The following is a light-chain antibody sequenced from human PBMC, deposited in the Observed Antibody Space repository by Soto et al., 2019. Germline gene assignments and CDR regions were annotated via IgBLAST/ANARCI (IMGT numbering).Light chain of an antibody. CDR3: QQRSNWPSLT. J-gene: IGKJ4*01. Sequence: EIVLTQSTATLSFSPGERATLSCRASQSVSSYLAWYQQKPGQAPRLLIYDASNRATGIPARFSGSGSGTDFTLTISSLEPEDFAVYYCQQRSNWPSLTFGGGTKV. CDR1: QSVSSY. V-gene: IGKV3-11*01. CDR2: DAS.